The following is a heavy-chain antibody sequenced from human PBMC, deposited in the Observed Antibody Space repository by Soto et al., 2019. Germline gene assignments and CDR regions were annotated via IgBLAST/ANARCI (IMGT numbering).Heavy chain of an antibody. Sequence: SETLSLTCTVSGGSISSYYWSCLRQPAGKGLEWIGRSYTSRSTNYNPSLKRRVTMSVDTSKNQFSLKLSSVTAADTAVYYCAGVKRHCSGGSCYSGFEYWGQGTLVTVSS. CDR3: AGVKRHCSGGSCYSGFEY. D-gene: IGHD2-15*01. CDR2: SYTSRST. V-gene: IGHV4-4*07. J-gene: IGHJ4*02. CDR1: GGSISSYY.